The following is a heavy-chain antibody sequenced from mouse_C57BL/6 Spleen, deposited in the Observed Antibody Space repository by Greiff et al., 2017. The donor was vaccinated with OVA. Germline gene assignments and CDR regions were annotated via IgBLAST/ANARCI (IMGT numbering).Heavy chain of an antibody. V-gene: IGHV1-52*01. Sequence: VQLQQPGAELVRPGSSVKLSCKASGYTFTSYWMHWVKQRPIQGLEWIGNIDPSDSETHSNQKFKDKATLTVDKSSSTAYMQLSSLTSEDSAVYYCAKGYAPPDCWGQGTTLTVST. CDR1: GYTFTSYW. CDR3: AKGYAPPDC. D-gene: IGHD3-2*02. J-gene: IGHJ2*01. CDR2: IDPSDSET.